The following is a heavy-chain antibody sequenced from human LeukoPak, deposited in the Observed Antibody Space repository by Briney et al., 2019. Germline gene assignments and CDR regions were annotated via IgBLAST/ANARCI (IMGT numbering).Heavy chain of an antibody. CDR3: ASGLRTFDY. J-gene: IGHJ4*02. Sequence: GGSLRLSCAASGFTFSSYWMSWVRRAPGKGLEWVANIKQDGSEKYFVDSVKGRFTISRDNAKNSLYLQMNSLRAEDTAVYYCASGLRTFDYWGQGTQVTVSS. D-gene: IGHD5-12*01. CDR1: GFTFSSYW. V-gene: IGHV3-7*01. CDR2: IKQDGSEK.